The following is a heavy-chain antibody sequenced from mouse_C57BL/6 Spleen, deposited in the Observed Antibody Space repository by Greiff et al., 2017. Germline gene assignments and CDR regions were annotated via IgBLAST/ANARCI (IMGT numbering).Heavy chain of an antibody. V-gene: IGHV5-17*01. Sequence: EVQLQESGGGLVKPGGSLKLSCAASGFTFSDYGMHWVRQAPEKGLEWVAYISSGSSTIYYADTVKGRFTISRDNAKNTLFLQMTSLRSEDTAMYYWARPDYYGNYGFAYWGQGALVTVSA. CDR3: ARPDYYGNYGFAY. J-gene: IGHJ3*01. CDR1: GFTFSDYG. D-gene: IGHD2-1*01. CDR2: ISSGSSTI.